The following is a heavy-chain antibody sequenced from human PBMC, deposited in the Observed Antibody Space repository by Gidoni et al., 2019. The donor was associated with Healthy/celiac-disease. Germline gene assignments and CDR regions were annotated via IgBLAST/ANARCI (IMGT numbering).Heavy chain of an antibody. CDR3: ARGDYYDTSGYYHDAFDI. V-gene: IGHV3-7*04. D-gene: IGHD3-22*01. J-gene: IGHJ3*02. CDR2: IKPDGSEK. CDR1: GFTFGTIW. Sequence: EVQLVESGGGCVQHGGSLGLSCAASGFTFGTIWRSWVRQAPGTGLGLVANIKPDGSEKFYVDSVKGRFTISRDSAKKSLYLQMNSLRVEYTAVYYCARGDYYDTSGYYHDAFDIWGQGTMVTVSS.